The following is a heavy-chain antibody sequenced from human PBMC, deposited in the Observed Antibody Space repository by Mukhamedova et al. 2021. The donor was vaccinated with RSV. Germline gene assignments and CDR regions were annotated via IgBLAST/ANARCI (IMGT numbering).Heavy chain of an antibody. Sequence: GLECVSIIYSGGDTHYADSVKGRFTISRDNSENTLYFQMNSLRAEDTAAYYCARLPLARGAFDYWRQGTLATLPS. CDR2: IYSGGDT. D-gene: IGHD3-10*01. V-gene: IGHV3-53*01. J-gene: IGHJ4*02. CDR3: ARLPLARGAFDY.